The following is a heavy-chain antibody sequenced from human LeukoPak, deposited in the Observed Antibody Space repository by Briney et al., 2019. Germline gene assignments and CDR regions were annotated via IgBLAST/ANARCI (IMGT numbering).Heavy chain of an antibody. J-gene: IGHJ4*02. CDR2: ISYDGSNK. CDR3: ARKGGPLGPPFDN. CDR1: GFTFSSYG. D-gene: IGHD7-27*01. Sequence: PGGSLRLSCTASGFTFSSYGMHWVRQAPGKGLEWVAVISYDGSNKYYVDSVEDRFTISRDNATNSLCLQMNSLRAEDTAVYYCARKGGPLGPPFDNWGQGTLVTVSS. V-gene: IGHV3-30*03.